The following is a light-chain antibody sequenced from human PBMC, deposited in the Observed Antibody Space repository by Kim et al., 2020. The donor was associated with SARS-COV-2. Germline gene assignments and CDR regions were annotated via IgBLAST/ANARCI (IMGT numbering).Light chain of an antibody. CDR1: QDISTY. J-gene: IGKJ3*01. CDR3: QQNYDLPFT. V-gene: IGKV1-33*01. CDR2: DAS. Sequence: SSVGDRVTITCQASQDISTYLNWYQQKPGKAPKLLIYDASNLEIGVPSRFSGSGSGTNFTFTITSLQPEDIATYYCQQNYDLPFTFGPGTKVDIK.